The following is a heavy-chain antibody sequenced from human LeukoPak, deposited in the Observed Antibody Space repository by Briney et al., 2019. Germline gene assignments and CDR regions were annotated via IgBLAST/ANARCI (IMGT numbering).Heavy chain of an antibody. Sequence: PSQTLSLTCTVSGGSITSGVYYWSWIRQHPGKGLEWIGYIYYSGSTYYNPSLRSRVTMSVDTSKNQFSLKMSFVTAADTAVYYCARTTIAIPVFDYWGQGTLVTVSS. CDR3: ARTTIAIPVFDY. CDR2: IYYSGST. J-gene: IGHJ4*02. D-gene: IGHD2-2*01. V-gene: IGHV4-31*03. CDR1: GGSITSGVYY.